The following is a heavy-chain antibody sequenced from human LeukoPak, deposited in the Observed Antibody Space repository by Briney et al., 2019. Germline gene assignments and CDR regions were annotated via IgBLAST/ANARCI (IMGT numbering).Heavy chain of an antibody. V-gene: IGHV4-30-4*01. CDR1: GGSISSGDYY. CDR2: IYYSGST. J-gene: IGHJ6*02. D-gene: IGHD1-14*01. CDR3: ARHNPRGSPARGFYYYGMDV. Sequence: SETLSLTCTVSGGSISSGDYYWSWIRQPPGKGLEWIGYIYYSGSTSYNPSLKSRLTISVDTSKNQFSLKLSSVTAADTAVYYCARHNPRGSPARGFYYYGMDVWGQGTTVTVSS.